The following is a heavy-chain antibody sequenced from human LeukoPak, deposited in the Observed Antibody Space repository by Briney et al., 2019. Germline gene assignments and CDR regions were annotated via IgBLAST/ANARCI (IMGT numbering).Heavy chain of an antibody. J-gene: IGHJ4*02. V-gene: IGHV4-39*07. Sequence: SETLSLTCTVSGGSISSSSSYWGWIRQPPGKGLEWIGSIYYSGSSFDNPALKSRVTISVDTSKNQFSLKLSSVTAADTAVYYCARPRGIAAAGFQFWGQGTLVTVSS. CDR1: GGSISSSSSY. CDR2: IYYSGSS. D-gene: IGHD6-13*01. CDR3: ARPRGIAAAGFQF.